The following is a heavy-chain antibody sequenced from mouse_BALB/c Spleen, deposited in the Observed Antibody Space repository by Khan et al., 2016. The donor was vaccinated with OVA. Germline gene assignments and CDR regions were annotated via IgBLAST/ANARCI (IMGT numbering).Heavy chain of an antibody. V-gene: IGHV3-1*02. CDR2: IHYSGST. CDR3: ARSGTTVVAYWYFDV. J-gene: IGHJ1*01. CDR1: GYSITSGYS. D-gene: IGHD1-1*01. Sequence: EVQLQESGPDLVKPSQSLSLTCTVTGYSITSGYSWHWIRQFPGNKLEWMGYIHYSGSTNYNPSLKSRISITRDTSKNQFFLQLNSVTTEDTVTYYCARSGTTVVAYWYFDVWGAGTAVTVPS.